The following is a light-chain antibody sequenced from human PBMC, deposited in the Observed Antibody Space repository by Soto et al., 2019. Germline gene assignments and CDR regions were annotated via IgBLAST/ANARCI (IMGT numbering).Light chain of an antibody. J-gene: IGLJ7*01. CDR1: SSNIGSNT. V-gene: IGLV1-44*01. Sequence: QSVLIQASSMSGTPGQRVTISCSGSSSNIGSNTVNWYQQVPGTAPKLLIYGNHERPSGAPDRFSGSKSGNSASLAISGLQSEDEADYYSASGDDRLNGCVVGGATQITV. CDR3: ASGDDRLNGCV. CDR2: GNH.